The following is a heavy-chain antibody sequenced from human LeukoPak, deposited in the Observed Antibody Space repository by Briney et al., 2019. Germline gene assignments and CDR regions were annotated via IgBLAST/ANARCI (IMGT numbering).Heavy chain of an antibody. CDR1: GFTFDDHA. J-gene: IGHJ6*03. D-gene: IGHD1-1*01. CDR2: ISRDGGIT. CDR3: AKDGGNEDYYYYYMDV. V-gene: IGHV3-43D*03. Sequence: PGGSLRLSCAASGFTFDDHAMHWVRQPPGKGLEWVSLISRDGGITNYADSVKGRFTISRDDSKNSLYLQMNSLRAEDTALYYCAKDGGNEDYYYYYMDVWGKGTTVTVSS.